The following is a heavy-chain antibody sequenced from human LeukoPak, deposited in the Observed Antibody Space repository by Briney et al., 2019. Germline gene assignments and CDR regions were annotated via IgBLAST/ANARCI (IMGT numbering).Heavy chain of an antibody. CDR2: IWYDGSNK. D-gene: IGHD3-9*01. V-gene: IGHV3-33*06. J-gene: IGHJ4*02. CDR1: GFTFSSYG. CDR3: AKSSTYYDILTGYLGHYFDY. Sequence: GGSLRLSCAASGFTFSSYGMHWVRQAPGKGLEWVAVIWYDGSNKYYADSVKGRFTISRDNSKNTLYLQMNSLRAEDTAVYYCAKSSTYYDILTGYLGHYFDYWGQGTLVTVSS.